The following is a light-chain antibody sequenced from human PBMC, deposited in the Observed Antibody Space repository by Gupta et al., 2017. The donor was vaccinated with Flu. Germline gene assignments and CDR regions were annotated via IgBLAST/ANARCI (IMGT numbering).Light chain of an antibody. Sequence: SLGERATINCKSSQSGLYSSKNKNYLAWYQQKPGQPPKLLIYWASTRESGVPDRFSGRGSGTDFTLTISSLQAEDVAVYYCQQYYSTPITFGQGTRLEIK. CDR2: WAS. CDR1: QSGLYSSKNKNY. CDR3: QQYYSTPIT. V-gene: IGKV4-1*01. J-gene: IGKJ5*01.